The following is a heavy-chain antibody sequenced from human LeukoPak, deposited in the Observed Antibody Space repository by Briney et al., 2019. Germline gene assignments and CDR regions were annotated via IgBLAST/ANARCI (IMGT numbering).Heavy chain of an antibody. V-gene: IGHV4-59*08. CDR2: ISYSGSA. J-gene: IGHJ4*02. CDR1: GGSSSLYY. CDR3: ARQMSGSSGLDY. Sequence: PSETLSLTCTVSGGSSSLYYWSWIRQPPGKGLEWIGYISYSGSANYNPSLKSRVTISVDTSKNQFSLKLGSVTAADTAVYYCARQMSGSSGLDYWGQGTLVTVSS. D-gene: IGHD6-19*01.